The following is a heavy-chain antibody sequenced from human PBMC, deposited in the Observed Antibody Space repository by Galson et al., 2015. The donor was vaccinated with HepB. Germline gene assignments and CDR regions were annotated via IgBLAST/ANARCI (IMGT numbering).Heavy chain of an antibody. J-gene: IGHJ6*02. CDR1: GFTFSSYA. CDR3: ARPRGGGVTRLAGGMDV. V-gene: IGHV3-23*01. Sequence: SLRLSCAASGFTFSSYAMSWVRQAPGKGLEWVSAISGSGGSTYYADSVKGRFTISRDNSKNTLYLQMNSLSAEDTAVYYCARPRGGGVTRLAGGMDVWGQGTTVTVSS. D-gene: IGHD3-16*01. CDR2: ISGSGGST.